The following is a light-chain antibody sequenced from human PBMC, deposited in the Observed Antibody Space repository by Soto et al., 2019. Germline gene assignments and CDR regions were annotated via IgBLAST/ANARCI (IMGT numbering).Light chain of an antibody. CDR1: STDFVSYNR. CDR2: EVS. Sequence: QSVLTQPPSVSGSPGQSVTISCTGTSTDFVSYNRVSWYQQPPGTAPKLMIYEVSKRPSGVPDRFSGSKSGNTASLTISGLQAADEADYYCSLYTRANANVFATGPKDIVL. V-gene: IGLV2-18*01. J-gene: IGLJ1*01. CDR3: SLYTRANANV.